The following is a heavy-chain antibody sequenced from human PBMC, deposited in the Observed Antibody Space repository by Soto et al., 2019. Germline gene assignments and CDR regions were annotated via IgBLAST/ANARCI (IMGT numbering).Heavy chain of an antibody. J-gene: IGHJ4*02. V-gene: IGHV1-69*13. CDR2: IIPIFGTA. Sequence: ASVKFSCKASGRTFSSYAISWVRQAPGQGFEWMGGIIPIFGTANYAQKFQGRVTITADESTSTAYMELSSLRSEDTAVYYCASPSPFCTNGVCYKDFDYWGQGTLVTSPQ. CDR3: ASPSPFCTNGVCYKDFDY. CDR1: GRTFSSYA. D-gene: IGHD2-8*01.